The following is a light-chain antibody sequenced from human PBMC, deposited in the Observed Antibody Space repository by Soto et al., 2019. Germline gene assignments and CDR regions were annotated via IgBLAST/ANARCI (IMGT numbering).Light chain of an antibody. CDR3: SSYTNSNTLV. V-gene: IGLV2-14*01. CDR1: SSDVGGYNY. Sequence: QSALTQPASVSGSPGQSITISCTGTSSDVGGYNYVSWYQQYPGKAPKLMIYDVDTRPSGVSSRFSGSKSGNTASLTISGLQADDEADYYCSSYTNSNTLVFGSGTKLTVL. CDR2: DVD. J-gene: IGLJ1*01.